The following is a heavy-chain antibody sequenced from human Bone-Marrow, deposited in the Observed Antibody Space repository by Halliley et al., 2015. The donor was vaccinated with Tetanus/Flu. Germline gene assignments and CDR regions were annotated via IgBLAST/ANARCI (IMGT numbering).Heavy chain of an antibody. CDR2: IKQDGDEK. CDR3: ARGSSSTTVTNYYGTDV. Sequence: NIKQDGDEKYYVDSVKGRFPISRDNARDSLYLQMHSLRAEDTAVYYCARGSSSTTVTNYYGTDVWGQGTTVTVSS. J-gene: IGHJ6*02. V-gene: IGHV3-7*03. D-gene: IGHD4-17*01.